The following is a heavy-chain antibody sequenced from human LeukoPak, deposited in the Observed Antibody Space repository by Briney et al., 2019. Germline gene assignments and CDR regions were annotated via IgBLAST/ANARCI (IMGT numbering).Heavy chain of an antibody. CDR3: AKYAGGLVS. J-gene: IGHJ5*02. V-gene: IGHV3-23*01. Sequence: GGSLRLSCAASGFTFSSYAMSWVRQAPGKGLEWVSAISGGGGSTYYADSEKGRFTISRDNPKNTLYLQINSLRAEDTAVYYCAKYAGGLVSWGQGTLVTVSS. CDR2: ISGGGGST. D-gene: IGHD2-21*01. CDR1: GFTFSSYA.